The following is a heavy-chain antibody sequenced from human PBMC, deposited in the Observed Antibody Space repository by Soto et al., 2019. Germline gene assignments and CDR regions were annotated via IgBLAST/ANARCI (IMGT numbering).Heavy chain of an antibody. D-gene: IGHD3-9*01. CDR1: GYTFGDYA. J-gene: IGHJ4*02. V-gene: IGHV3-9*01. CDR2: MNWSGNSI. CDR3: AKYIIFSAFDD. Sequence: EVQLVESGGGLVQPGRSLRLSCTASGYTFGDYAMHWVRQTPGKDLEWVAGMNWSGNSIDYAASVKGRFTISRDNAKNALYLQMNRLRVQDTAVCFCAKYIIFSAFDDWGQGTLVTVYS.